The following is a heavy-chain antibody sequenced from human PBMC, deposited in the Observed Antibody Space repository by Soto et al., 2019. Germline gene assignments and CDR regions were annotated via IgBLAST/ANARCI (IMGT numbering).Heavy chain of an antibody. CDR1: EFTFSSYG. CDR3: VKDGSSGWPYYYGMDV. J-gene: IGHJ6*02. CDR2: ISYDGSNK. V-gene: IGHV3-30*18. Sequence: QVQLVESGGGVVQPGRSLRLSCAASEFTFSSYGMHWVRQAPGKGLEWVAVISYDGSNKYYADSVKGRFTISRDNSKNTLYLQMSSLRAEETAVYYCVKDGSSGWPYYYGMDVWGQGTTVTVSS. D-gene: IGHD6-19*01.